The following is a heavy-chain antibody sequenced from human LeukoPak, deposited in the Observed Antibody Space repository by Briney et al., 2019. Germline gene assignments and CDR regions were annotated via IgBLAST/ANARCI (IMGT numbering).Heavy chain of an antibody. CDR1: GFTFSSYG. V-gene: IGHV3-23*01. Sequence: GGSLRLSCVASGFTFSSYGMTWVRQAPGKGLEWVSGISSSGGSTYYADSVKGRFSISRDNSMNTVSLQMNSLRAEDTAVYYCAKSLSVAGTMDYWGQGTLVTVSS. CDR3: AKSLSVAGTMDY. CDR2: ISSSGGST. J-gene: IGHJ4*02. D-gene: IGHD6-19*01.